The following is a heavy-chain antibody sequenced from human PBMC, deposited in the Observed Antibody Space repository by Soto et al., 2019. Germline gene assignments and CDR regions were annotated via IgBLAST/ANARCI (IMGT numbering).Heavy chain of an antibody. J-gene: IGHJ4*01. CDR1: GSTFTSYG. CDR3: ARDSHFVVEVEPYDY. Sequence: APEKPSCKTSGSTFTSYGFSRVRQPPGQGLEWMGWIIAYNRNTNYAQKLQGRVTITTDRSTSTAYMELRSLRSDDTAVYYCARDSHFVVEVEPYDYSGQGTMDTGSA. CDR2: IIAYNRNT. V-gene: IGHV1-18*01. D-gene: IGHD2-15*01.